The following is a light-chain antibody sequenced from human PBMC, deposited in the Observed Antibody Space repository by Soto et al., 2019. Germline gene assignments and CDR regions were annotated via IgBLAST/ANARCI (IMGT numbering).Light chain of an antibody. CDR3: SSYAGSSNLV. V-gene: IGLV2-8*01. Sequence: QSALTQPPSASGSPGQSVTISCTGTSSDVGGYNYVSWYQQHPGKAPKLMIYDVTKRPSGVPDRFSGSKSGDTASVTVSGLQADDEADYYCSSYAGSSNLVFGGGTKVTVL. J-gene: IGLJ2*01. CDR2: DVT. CDR1: SSDVGGYNY.